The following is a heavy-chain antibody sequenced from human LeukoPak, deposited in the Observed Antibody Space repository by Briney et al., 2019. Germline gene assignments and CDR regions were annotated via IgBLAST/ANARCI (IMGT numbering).Heavy chain of an antibody. Sequence: SETLSLTCTVSGGSISSSSYYWGWIRQPPGKGLEWIGSIYYSGSTYYNPSLKSRVTISVDTSKNQFSLKLSSVTAADTAVYYCARGGWLSGDYWGQGTLVTVSS. CDR2: IYYSGST. CDR3: ARGGWLSGDY. D-gene: IGHD3-22*01. J-gene: IGHJ4*02. CDR1: GGSISSSSYY. V-gene: IGHV4-39*01.